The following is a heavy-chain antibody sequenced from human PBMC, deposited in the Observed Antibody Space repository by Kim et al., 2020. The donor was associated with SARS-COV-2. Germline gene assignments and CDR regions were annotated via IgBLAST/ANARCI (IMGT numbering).Heavy chain of an antibody. CDR2: IYYSGST. J-gene: IGHJ2*01. CDR1: RGSISSYY. Sequence: SETLSLTCTVSRGSISSYYWSWIRQPPGKGLEWIGYIYYSGSTNYNPSLRSRVTISVDTSKNQFSLKLSYVTAADTAVYYCAREQHYYDSSGYVGRYFDLWGRGTLVTVSS. D-gene: IGHD3-22*01. V-gene: IGHV4-59*01. CDR3: AREQHYYDSSGYVGRYFDL.